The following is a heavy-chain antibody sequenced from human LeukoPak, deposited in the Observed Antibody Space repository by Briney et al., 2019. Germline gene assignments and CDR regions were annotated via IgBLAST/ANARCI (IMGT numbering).Heavy chain of an antibody. D-gene: IGHD3-22*01. V-gene: IGHV3-48*03. Sequence: GGSLRLSCAASGFTFSSYEMNWVRQAPGKGLQWISHIDSTDTIHYADSVKGRFTISRDNAKNSLYLQMNSLRAEDTAVYYCARSSGPCRPMGYWGQGTLVTVSS. CDR1: GFTFSSYE. J-gene: IGHJ4*02. CDR3: ARSSGPCRPMGY. CDR2: IDSTDTI.